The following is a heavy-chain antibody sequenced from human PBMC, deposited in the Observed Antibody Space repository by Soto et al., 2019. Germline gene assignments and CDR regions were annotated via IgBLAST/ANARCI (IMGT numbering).Heavy chain of an antibody. Sequence: SVKVSCKASGGTFSSYTISWVRQAPGQGLEWMGRIIPILGIANYAQKFQGRVTITADKSTSTAYMELSSLRSEDTAVYYCARVHDYGDYVEDYWGQGTLVTVSS. CDR3: ARVHDYGDYVEDY. V-gene: IGHV1-69*02. CDR1: GGTFSSYT. J-gene: IGHJ4*02. D-gene: IGHD4-17*01. CDR2: IIPILGIA.